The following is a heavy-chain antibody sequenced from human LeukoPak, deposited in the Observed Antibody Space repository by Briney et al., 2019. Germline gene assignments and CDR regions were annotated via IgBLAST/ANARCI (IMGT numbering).Heavy chain of an antibody. CDR2: IFYSGST. V-gene: IGHV4-59*08. Sequence: PSETLSLTCTVSGGSINTLYWSWIRQSPGKGLEWIGYIFYSGSTNYNPSLKSRVTISVDTSKNQFSLTLNSVTAAGTAVYYCARHLTRRDCFYYGMDVWGQGTPVTVSS. CDR1: GGSINTLY. CDR3: ARHLTRRDCFYYGMDV. J-gene: IGHJ6*02.